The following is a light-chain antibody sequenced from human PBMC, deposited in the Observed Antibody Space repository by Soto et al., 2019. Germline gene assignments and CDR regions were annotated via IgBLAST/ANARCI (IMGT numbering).Light chain of an antibody. Sequence: QSVLSQPASVSGSPGQSVTISCTGTSSDIGSYNLVSWYHHHPGQAPKLVIYEVNKRPSVDSNRFSGSKSANTASLTIAGLTPEDEGEYYCCSYAGGRTFVVFGGGTKLTVL. V-gene: IGLV2-23*02. CDR2: EVN. CDR3: CSYAGGRTFVV. J-gene: IGLJ3*02. CDR1: SSDIGSYNL.